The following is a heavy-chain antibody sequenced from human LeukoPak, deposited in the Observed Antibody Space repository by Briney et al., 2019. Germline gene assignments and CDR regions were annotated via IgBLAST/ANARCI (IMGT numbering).Heavy chain of an antibody. D-gene: IGHD3-10*01. Sequence: GASVKVSCKASGYTFTSYGISWVRQAPGQGLEWMGWISAYNGNTNYAQKLQGRVTMTTDTSTSTAYMELRSLRSDDTAVYYCARDKDKPVRGVIPLDYWGQGTLVTVSS. CDR2: ISAYNGNT. V-gene: IGHV1-18*01. CDR1: GYTFTSYG. J-gene: IGHJ4*02. CDR3: ARDKDKPVRGVIPLDY.